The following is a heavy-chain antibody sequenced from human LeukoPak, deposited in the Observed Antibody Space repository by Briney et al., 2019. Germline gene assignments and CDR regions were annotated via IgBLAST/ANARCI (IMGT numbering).Heavy chain of an antibody. J-gene: IGHJ4*02. CDR3: ARDLTDYFDY. Sequence: GSLKLSWAASGFTFSRYLMSWVRQAPGKGLEWVANIKQDGSEKYYVDSVKGRFTISRDNAKNSLYQQMNSLRAEDTAVYYCARDLTDYFDYWGQGTLVTVSS. CDR2: IKQDGSEK. V-gene: IGHV3-7*03. CDR1: GFTFSRYL.